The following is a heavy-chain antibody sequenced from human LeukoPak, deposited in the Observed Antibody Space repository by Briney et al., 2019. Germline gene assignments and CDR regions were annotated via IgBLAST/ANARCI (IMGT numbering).Heavy chain of an antibody. J-gene: IGHJ4*02. V-gene: IGHV3-9*01. CDR2: ISWNSGSI. D-gene: IGHD3-10*01. CDR3: AKELGALLWFGEQKDGIWDY. CDR1: GFTFNDYA. Sequence: PGGSLRLSCAASGFTFNDYAMHWVRQAPGKGLEWVSGISWNSGSIGYADSVKGRFTISRDNAKNSLYLQMNSLRAEDTALYYCAKELGALLWFGEQKDGIWDYWGQGTLVTVSS.